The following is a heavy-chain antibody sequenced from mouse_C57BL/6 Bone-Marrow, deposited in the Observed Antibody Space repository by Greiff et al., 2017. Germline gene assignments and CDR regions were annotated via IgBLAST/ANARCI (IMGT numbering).Heavy chain of an antibody. V-gene: IGHV14-4*01. Sequence: EVKLMESGAELVRPGASVKLSCTASGFNINDDYMHWVKQRPEQGLEWIGWIDPENGDTEYASKFQGKATITVDTSTNTAYLQLSSLTSEDTAVYYCTRIAYWGQGTLVTVSA. CDR1: GFNINDDY. CDR3: TRIAY. J-gene: IGHJ3*01. CDR2: IDPENGDT.